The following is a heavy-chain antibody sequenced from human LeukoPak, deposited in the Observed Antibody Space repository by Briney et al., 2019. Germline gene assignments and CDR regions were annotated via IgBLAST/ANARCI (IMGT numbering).Heavy chain of an antibody. D-gene: IGHD6-13*01. CDR3: ARGDSSNYDHTFDF. Sequence: PGGSLRLSCAASGFTFSSYGMHWVRQAPGKGLEWVAFIRYDGSNKYYADSVKGRFTISRDNSKNTLYLQMNSLRAEDTAVYYCARGDSSNYDHTFDFWGQGTLVIVSS. J-gene: IGHJ3*01. V-gene: IGHV3-30*02. CDR1: GFTFSSYG. CDR2: IRYDGSNK.